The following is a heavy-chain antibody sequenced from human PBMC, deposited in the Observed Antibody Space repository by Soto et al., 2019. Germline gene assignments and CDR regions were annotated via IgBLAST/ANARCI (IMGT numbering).Heavy chain of an antibody. CDR1: GFTFSSYS. J-gene: IGHJ6*02. V-gene: IGHV3-21*01. CDR2: ISSSSSYI. Sequence: GGSLRLSCAASGFTFSSYSMNWVRQAPGKGLEWVSSISSSSSYIYYADSVKGRFTIPRDNAKNSLYLQMNSLRAEDTAVYYCARDLGSSWSNYGMDVWGQGTTVTVSS. CDR3: ARDLGSSWSNYGMDV. D-gene: IGHD6-13*01.